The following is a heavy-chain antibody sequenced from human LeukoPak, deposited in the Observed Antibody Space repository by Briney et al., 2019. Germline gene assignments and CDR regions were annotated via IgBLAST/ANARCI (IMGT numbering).Heavy chain of an antibody. D-gene: IGHD3-3*01. V-gene: IGHV4-4*09. CDR2: IYTSGST. CDR1: GGSISSYY. J-gene: IGHJ6*03. Sequence: SETLSLTCTVSGGSISSYYWSWIRQPPGKGLEWIGYIYTSGSTNYYPSLKSRVTISVDTSKNQFSLKLSSVTAADTAVYYCASRHYDFWSGYYHKPDYYYYMDVWGKGTTVTVSS. CDR3: ASRHYDFWSGYYHKPDYYYYMDV.